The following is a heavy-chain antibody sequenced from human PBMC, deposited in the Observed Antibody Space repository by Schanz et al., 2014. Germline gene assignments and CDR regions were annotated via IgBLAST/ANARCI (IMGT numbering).Heavy chain of an antibody. V-gene: IGHV4-30-4*07. J-gene: IGHJ6*02. CDR1: GGSISSGGYS. CDR3: YGXXV. Sequence: QVQLQESGPGLVKPSQTLSLTCAVSGGSISSGGYSWSWIRQPPGKGLEWIGYIFVRGSTYYNPSLKXXXTISIDTPKNQFXXXXXSVTAADTAVYYCYGXXVWGQGTTXXVSS. CDR2: IFVRGST.